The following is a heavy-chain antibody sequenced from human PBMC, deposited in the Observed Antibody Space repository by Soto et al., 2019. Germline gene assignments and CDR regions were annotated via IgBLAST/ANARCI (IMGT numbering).Heavy chain of an antibody. D-gene: IGHD2-15*01. V-gene: IGHV1-69*12. CDR1: GGTFSSYA. Sequence: QVQLVQSGAEVKKPGSSVKVSCKASGGTFSSYAISWVRQAPGQGLEWMGGIIPIFGTANYAQKYQGRVTMTADESTSTAYMELSILRSEDTAVYYCARESRYCSGGSCYFLPGIDYWGQGTLVTVSS. CDR2: IIPIFGTA. CDR3: ARESRYCSGGSCYFLPGIDY. J-gene: IGHJ4*02.